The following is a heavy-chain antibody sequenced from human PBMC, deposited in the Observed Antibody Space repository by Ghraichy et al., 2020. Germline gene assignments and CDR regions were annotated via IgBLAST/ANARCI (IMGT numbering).Heavy chain of an antibody. D-gene: IGHD1-14*01. CDR2: LYYTGST. CDR1: GGSISGYY. CDR3: ARGSITYYYGMDV. J-gene: IGHJ6*02. V-gene: IGHV4-59*08. Sequence: SQTLSLTCTVSGGSISGYYWTWIRQAPGKGLEWIGYLYYTGSTNYNPSLKSRVTISVDTSKNQFSLKLSSVTAADTAVYYCARGSITYYYGMDVWGQGTTVTVSS.